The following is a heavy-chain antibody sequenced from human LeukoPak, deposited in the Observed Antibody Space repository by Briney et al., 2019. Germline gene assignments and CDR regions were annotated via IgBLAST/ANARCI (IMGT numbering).Heavy chain of an antibody. J-gene: IGHJ3*02. CDR1: GYTFTVYY. Sequence: ASVKVSCKASGYTFTVYYMHWVRQAPGQGLEWMGIINPSGGSTSYAQKFQGRVTMTTDTSTSTVYMELTSLRSEDTAVYYCAISLRTGYSSQGAFDIWGQGTMVSVSS. CDR2: INPSGGST. CDR3: AISLRTGYSSQGAFDI. D-gene: IGHD6-13*01. V-gene: IGHV1-46*01.